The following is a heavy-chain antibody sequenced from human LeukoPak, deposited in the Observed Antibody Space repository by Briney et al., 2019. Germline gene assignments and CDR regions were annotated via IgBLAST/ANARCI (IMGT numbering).Heavy chain of an antibody. CDR3: ARGYFAVGAFDI. D-gene: IGHD3-3*01. V-gene: IGHV3-NL1*01. J-gene: IGHJ3*02. CDR2: IYSGGIT. CDR1: GFTFSSYG. Sequence: GGSLRLSCAASGFTFSSYGMHWVRQAPGKGLEWVSIIYSGGITSYADSVKGRFTISRDNSKNTLYLQLNSLRAEDTAVYYCARGYFAVGAFDIWGQGTMVTVSS.